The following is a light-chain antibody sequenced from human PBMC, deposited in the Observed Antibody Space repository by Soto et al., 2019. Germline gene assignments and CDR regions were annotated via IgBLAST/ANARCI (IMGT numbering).Light chain of an antibody. J-gene: IGKJ4*01. CDR1: QSISTS. CDR3: QQSYILPRT. Sequence: DIQMTQSPSSLPASVGDRVTITCRASQSISTSLNWYQQKPGKAPKVLIYGASSLRSGVPSRFSGSGSGTDFTLTISSLQPEDFATYFCQQSYILPRTFGGGTTLEI. V-gene: IGKV1-39*01. CDR2: GAS.